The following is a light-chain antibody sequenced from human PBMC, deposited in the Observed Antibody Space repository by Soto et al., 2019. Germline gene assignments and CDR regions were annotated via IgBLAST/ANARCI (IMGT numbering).Light chain of an antibody. CDR3: QSYDSSLSGNVV. CDR2: GNS. V-gene: IGLV1-40*01. Sequence: QSVLTQPPSVSGAPGQRVTISCTGSSSNIGAGYDVHWYQQLPGTAPKLLIYGNSNGPSGVPDRFSGSKSGTSASLAITGLQAEDEADYYCQSYDSSLSGNVVFGGGTKLTVL. CDR1: SSNIGAGYD. J-gene: IGLJ2*01.